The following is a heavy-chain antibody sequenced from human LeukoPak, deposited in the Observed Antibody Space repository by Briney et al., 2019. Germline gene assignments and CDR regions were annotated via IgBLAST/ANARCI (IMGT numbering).Heavy chain of an antibody. D-gene: IGHD3-22*01. Sequence: HAGGSLRLSCAASGFTFSTYGMHWVRQAPGKGLEWVAFIRYDGINKYYADSVKGRFTISRDNSKNTLYLQMNSLRAEDTAVYYCASYPYYYDSSGYFDYWGQGTLVTVSS. CDR1: GFTFSTYG. J-gene: IGHJ4*02. V-gene: IGHV3-30*02. CDR2: IRYDGINK. CDR3: ASYPYYYDSSGYFDY.